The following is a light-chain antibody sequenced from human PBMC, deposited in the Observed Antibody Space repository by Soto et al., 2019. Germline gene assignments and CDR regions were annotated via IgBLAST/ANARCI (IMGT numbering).Light chain of an antibody. CDR1: QGLSNA. CDR3: LHDYNYVWT. V-gene: IGKV1-6*01. Sequence: AIQMTQSPSSLSASVGDRVIITCRASQGLSNALGWYQQKPGEAPKLLIHTASHLQGGVPTRFSGSVSGTDFTLTISSLQPEDFATYYCLHDYNYVWTFGQGTKVEIK. CDR2: TAS. J-gene: IGKJ1*01.